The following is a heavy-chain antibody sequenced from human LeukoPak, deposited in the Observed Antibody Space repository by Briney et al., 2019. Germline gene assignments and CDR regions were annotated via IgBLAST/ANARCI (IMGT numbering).Heavy chain of an antibody. J-gene: IGHJ4*02. D-gene: IGHD1-26*01. CDR3: AKDSQVGATGYFDY. CDR2: VWSGGNNK. Sequence: GGSLRLSCAASGFIFSTYGMHWVRQAPGKGLEWVAVVWSGGNNKYYSDSVKGRFTISRDNSKNTLYLQMNSLRAEDTAVYYCAKDSQVGATGYFDYRGQGTLVTVSS. V-gene: IGHV3-33*03. CDR1: GFIFSTYG.